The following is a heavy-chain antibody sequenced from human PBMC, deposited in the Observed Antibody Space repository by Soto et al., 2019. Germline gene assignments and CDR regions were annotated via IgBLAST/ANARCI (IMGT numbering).Heavy chain of an antibody. CDR1: GYTFTSYY. CDR2: INPSDGST. D-gene: IGHD3-10*01. CDR3: ARGYGSGNFYAL. J-gene: IGHJ4*02. Sequence: QVQLVQSGAEVKKPGASVKVSCKASGYTFTSYYMHWVRQAPGQGLEWMGIINPSDGSTTYAQKFQGRFTQTRETSTSTVYMALSSLRSEDRAVYYCARGYGSGNFYALWGQGTLVTVSS. V-gene: IGHV1-46*01.